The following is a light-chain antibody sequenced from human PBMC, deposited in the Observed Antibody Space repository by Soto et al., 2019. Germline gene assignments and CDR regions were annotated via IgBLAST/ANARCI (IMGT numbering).Light chain of an antibody. CDR1: QSVSSHN. CDR2: GAS. V-gene: IGKV3-20*01. CDR3: QKYGSSTA. Sequence: IELMQSPRTLSLSPGERATLSCRASQSVSSHNLAWYQQKHGQPRRLLIYGASTRATGIPDRFSGSVSVSVVPLTITILEPEEFAVYSFQKYGSSTAFGGGTQVDIK. J-gene: IGKJ4*01.